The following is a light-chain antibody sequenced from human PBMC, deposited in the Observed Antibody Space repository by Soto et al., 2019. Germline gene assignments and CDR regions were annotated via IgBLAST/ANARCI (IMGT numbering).Light chain of an antibody. Sequence: QSVLTQPPSVSAAPGQKVTISCSGSSSNIGNNYVSWYQHLPGTAPKLLMYENNKRPSGIPDRFSGSKSGTSATLGITGLQTGDEADCYCGTWDGSLSARVFGGGTKLTVL. V-gene: IGLV1-51*02. J-gene: IGLJ3*02. CDR2: ENN. CDR3: GTWDGSLSARV. CDR1: SSNIGNNY.